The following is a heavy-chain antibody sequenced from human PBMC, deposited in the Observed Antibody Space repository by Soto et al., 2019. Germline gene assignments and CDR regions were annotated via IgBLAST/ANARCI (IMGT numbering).Heavy chain of an antibody. V-gene: IGHV4-59*08. Sequence: SETLSLTCTVSAGSIKSFYWSWIRQPPGKGLEWIGYISDSGSTNYNPSLKSRVTISLDTSRNQFSLKLSSVTAADTAVYYCARTYSGYYFDYWGQGTLVTVSS. J-gene: IGHJ4*02. CDR2: ISDSGST. CDR1: AGSIKSFY. CDR3: ARTYSGYYFDY. D-gene: IGHD5-12*01.